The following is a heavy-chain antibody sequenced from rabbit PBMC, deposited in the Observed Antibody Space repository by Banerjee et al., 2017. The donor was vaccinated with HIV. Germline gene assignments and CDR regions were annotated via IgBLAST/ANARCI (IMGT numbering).Heavy chain of an antibody. J-gene: IGHJ4*01. CDR1: GFDFSSYY. CDR3: VRDQAGYVGFGPFYFNL. Sequence: QLKESGGGLVQPGGSLKLSCKASGFDFSSYYMSWVRQAPGKGLEWIGYIDPLFGSTYYANWVNGRFSISRENTQNTVYLQLNSLTAADTATYFCVRDQAGYVGFGPFYFNLWGPGTLVTVS. V-gene: IGHV1S7*01. D-gene: IGHD4-2*01. CDR2: IDPLFGST.